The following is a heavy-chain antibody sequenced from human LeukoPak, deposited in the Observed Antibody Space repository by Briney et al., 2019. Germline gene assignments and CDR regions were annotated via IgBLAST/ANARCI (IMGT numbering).Heavy chain of an antibody. J-gene: IGHJ4*02. D-gene: IGHD4-23*01. CDR3: ARGGRMTTVVTYYFDY. Sequence: ASVKVSCTASGYTFTGYYMHWVRQAPGQGLEWMGIVNPSGGSTTYAQEFQGRVTMTRDTSTSTVYMDLSSLRSDDTAVYFCARGGRMTTVVTYYFDYWGQGTLVTVSS. CDR1: GYTFTGYY. V-gene: IGHV1-46*01. CDR2: VNPSGGST.